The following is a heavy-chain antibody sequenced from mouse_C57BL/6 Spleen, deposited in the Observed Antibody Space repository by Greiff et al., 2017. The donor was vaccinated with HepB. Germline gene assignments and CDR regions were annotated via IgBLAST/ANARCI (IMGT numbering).Heavy chain of an antibody. J-gene: IGHJ2*01. D-gene: IGHD1-1*01. CDR1: GYTFTSYW. Sequence: VQLQQPGAELVKPGASVKMSCKASGYTFTSYWITWVKQRPGQGLEWIGDIYPGSGSTNYNEKFKSKATLTVDTSSSTAYMQLSSLTSEDSAVYYCAREGLLRRYFDYWGQGTTLTVSS. CDR2: IYPGSGST. CDR3: AREGLLRRYFDY. V-gene: IGHV1-55*01.